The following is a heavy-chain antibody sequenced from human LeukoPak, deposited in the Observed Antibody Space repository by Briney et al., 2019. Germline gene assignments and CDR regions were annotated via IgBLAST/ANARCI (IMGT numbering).Heavy chain of an antibody. Sequence: GGSLRLSCAASGFTFSSYSMNWVRQAPGKGLEWVSSISSSSSYIYYADSVKGRFTIARDNAKNSLYLQMNSLRAEDTAVYYCARATCSSTSCPYYYYMDVWGKGTTVIVSS. CDR2: ISSSSSYI. CDR3: ARATCSSTSCPYYYYMDV. J-gene: IGHJ6*03. D-gene: IGHD2-2*01. V-gene: IGHV3-21*01. CDR1: GFTFSSYS.